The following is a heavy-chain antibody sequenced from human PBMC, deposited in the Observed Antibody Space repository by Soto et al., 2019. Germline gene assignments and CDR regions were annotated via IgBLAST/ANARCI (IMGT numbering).Heavy chain of an antibody. D-gene: IGHD1-1*01. J-gene: IGHJ3*02. Sequence: QVQLQQWGAGLLKPSETLSLTCAVYGGFVSSGSYYWSWIRQPPGRGRGWIGEMSHSGGTHFNPSLKSRVTISVDTSKNQFSLKMSSVTAADTALYYCARVERGTATTVVDAFDIWGPRTMVTVSS. CDR3: ARVERGTATTVVDAFDI. CDR2: MSHSGGT. CDR1: GGFVSSGSYY. V-gene: IGHV4-34*01.